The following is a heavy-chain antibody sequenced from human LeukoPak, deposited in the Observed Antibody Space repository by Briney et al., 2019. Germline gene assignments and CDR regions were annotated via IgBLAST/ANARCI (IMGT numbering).Heavy chain of an antibody. CDR3: ARHWGPTVTYYYGMDV. CDR2: IKQDGSEK. J-gene: IGHJ6*02. D-gene: IGHD4-11*01. V-gene: IGHV3-7*03. Sequence: GGSLRLSCAASGFTFSSYWMSWVRQAPGKGLEWVANIKQDGSEKYYVDSVKGRFTISRGNAKNSLYLQMNSLRAEDTAVYYCARHWGPTVTYYYGMDVWGQGTTVTVSS. CDR1: GFTFSSYW.